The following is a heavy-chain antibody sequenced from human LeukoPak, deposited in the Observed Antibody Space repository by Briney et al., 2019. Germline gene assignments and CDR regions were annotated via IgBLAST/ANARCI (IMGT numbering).Heavy chain of an antibody. Sequence: GGSLRLSCAASGFTFSSYWMSWVRQAPGKGLELVAVIWYDGSNKYYADSVKGRFTISRDNSKNTLYLQMNSLGAEDTAVYYCARDRCSSTSCPNYYYYYYGMDVWGQGTTVTVSS. CDR1: GFTFSSYW. CDR2: IWYDGSNK. J-gene: IGHJ6*02. CDR3: ARDRCSSTSCPNYYYYYYGMDV. D-gene: IGHD2-2*01. V-gene: IGHV3-33*08.